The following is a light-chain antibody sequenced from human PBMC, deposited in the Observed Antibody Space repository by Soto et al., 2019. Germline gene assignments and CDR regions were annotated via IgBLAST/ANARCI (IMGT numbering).Light chain of an antibody. Sequence: QSVLTQPPSASGSPGQSVTISCTGTSSDVGGYNYVSWYQQHPGKAPKLMIYEVSKRPSGVPDRFSGSKSGNTASLTVSGLQADDEADYYCTSYAGSPWVFGTGTKLTVL. CDR2: EVS. J-gene: IGLJ1*01. CDR3: TSYAGSPWV. CDR1: SSDVGGYNY. V-gene: IGLV2-8*01.